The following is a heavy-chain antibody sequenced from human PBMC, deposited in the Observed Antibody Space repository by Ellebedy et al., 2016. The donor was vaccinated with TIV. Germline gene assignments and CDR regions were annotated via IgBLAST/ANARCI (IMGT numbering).Heavy chain of an antibody. D-gene: IGHD3-22*01. CDR2: ISSSSSYI. J-gene: IGHJ3*02. CDR3: AILSMLVVPCVYALDI. Sequence: PGGSLRLSCAASGFTFSSYSMNWVRQAPGKGLEWVSSISSSSSYIYYADSVKGRFTISRENAKNSLYLQMNSLSSEDTAVYYCAILSMLVVPCVYALDIWGQGTMVTVSS. V-gene: IGHV3-21*01. CDR1: GFTFSSYS.